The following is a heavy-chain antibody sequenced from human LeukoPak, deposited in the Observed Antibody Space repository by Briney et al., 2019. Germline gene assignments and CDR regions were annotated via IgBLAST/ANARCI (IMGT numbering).Heavy chain of an antibody. D-gene: IGHD6-13*01. CDR3: ARDSSIAADSPDY. J-gene: IGHJ4*02. CDR1: GFTFSSYG. CDR2: ISYDGSNK. Sequence: GGSLRLSCAASGFTFSSYGMHWVRQAPGKGLEWVAVISYDGSNKYYADSVKGRFTISRDNSKNTLYLQMNSLRAEDTAVYYCARDSSIAADSPDYWGQGTLVTVSS. V-gene: IGHV3-30*03.